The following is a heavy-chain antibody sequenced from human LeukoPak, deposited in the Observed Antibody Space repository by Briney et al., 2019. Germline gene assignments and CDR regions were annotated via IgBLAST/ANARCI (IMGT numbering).Heavy chain of an antibody. V-gene: IGHV4-39*01. CDR2: IYYSGST. D-gene: IGHD2-2*02. J-gene: IGHJ5*02. Sequence: SEALSLTCTVSGGSISSSSYPWGWIRQPPGKGLEWIGSIYYSGSTYYNPSLKSRVTISVDTSKNQFSLKLSSVTAADTAVYYCARLGDCSSTSCYSFGWFDPWGQGTLVTVSS. CDR1: GGSISSSSYP. CDR3: ARLGDCSSTSCYSFGWFDP.